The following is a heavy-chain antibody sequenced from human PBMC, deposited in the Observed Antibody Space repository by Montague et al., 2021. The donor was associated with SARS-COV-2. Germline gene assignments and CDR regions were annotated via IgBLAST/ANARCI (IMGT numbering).Heavy chain of an antibody. J-gene: IGHJ4*02. CDR3: ARGTKRVFTYDYDSSGYASDY. CDR1: VSWYSGAD. V-gene: IGHV4-34*01. D-gene: IGHD3-22*01. Sequence: SETLSLTCSSLVSWYSGADRKSTRLHSSHHRNSYAVFCLKRSTKYNPSLKSRVTISVDTSKNQFSLKLSSVTVADTAVYYCARGTKRVFTYDYDSSGYASDYWGQGTLVTVSS. CDR2: FCLKRST.